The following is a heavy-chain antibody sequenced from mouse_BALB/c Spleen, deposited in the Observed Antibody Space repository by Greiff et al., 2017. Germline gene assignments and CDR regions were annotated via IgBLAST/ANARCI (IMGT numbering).Heavy chain of an antibody. CDR1: GFTFTDYY. Sequence: EVKVVESGGGLVQPGGSLRLSCATSGFTFTDYYMSWVRQPPGKALEWLGFIRNKANGYTTEYSASVKGRFTISRDNSQSILYLQMNTLRAEDSATYYCARDGNSFAYWGQGTLVTVSA. CDR2: IRNKANGYTT. J-gene: IGHJ3*01. D-gene: IGHD2-1*01. CDR3: ARDGNSFAY. V-gene: IGHV7-3*02.